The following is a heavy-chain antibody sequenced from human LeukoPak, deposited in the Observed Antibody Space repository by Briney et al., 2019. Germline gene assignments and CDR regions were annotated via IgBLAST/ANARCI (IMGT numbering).Heavy chain of an antibody. Sequence: WASVKVSCKASGYTFTKYYIHWVRQAPGQGREWMGMINPSDGATTYAQRFQGRVIMTRDMSTTTVYMDPRGLRSEDTAVYYCASGQQARGGYYYYYMDVWGKGTTVTVSS. CDR3: ASGQQARGGYYYYYMDV. J-gene: IGHJ6*03. D-gene: IGHD3-16*01. CDR1: GYTFTKYY. CDR2: INPSDGAT. V-gene: IGHV1-46*01.